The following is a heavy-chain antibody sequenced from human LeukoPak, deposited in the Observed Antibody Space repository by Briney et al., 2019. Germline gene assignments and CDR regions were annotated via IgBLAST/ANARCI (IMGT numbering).Heavy chain of an antibody. J-gene: IGHJ4*02. CDR3: AREVTPYY. CDR1: GFTFSSYG. CDR2: IKQDGSEK. Sequence: RGGSLGLSCAASGFTFSSYGMSWVRQAPGKGLEWVANIKQDGSEKYYVDSVKGRFTISRDNAKNSLFLQMNSLRAEDTAVYYCAREVTPYYWGQGTLVTVSS. D-gene: IGHD4-23*01. V-gene: IGHV3-7*01.